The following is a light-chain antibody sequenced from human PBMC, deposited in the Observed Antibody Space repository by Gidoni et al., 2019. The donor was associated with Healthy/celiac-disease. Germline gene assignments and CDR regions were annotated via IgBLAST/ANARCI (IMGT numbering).Light chain of an antibody. CDR3: QSYDSSLSGSGV. CDR2: GNS. J-gene: IGLJ1*01. V-gene: IGLV1-40*01. CDR1: SSNIDAGYD. Sequence: APGQRVTISCTGISSNIDAGYDVHWYQQLPGTAPKLLIYGNSNRPSGVPDRFSGSKSGTSASLAITGLQAEDEADYYCQSYDSSLSGSGVFGTGTKVTVL.